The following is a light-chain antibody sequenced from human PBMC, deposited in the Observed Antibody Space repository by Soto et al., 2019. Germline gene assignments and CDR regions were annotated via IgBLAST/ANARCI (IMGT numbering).Light chain of an antibody. CDR1: EPISRW. J-gene: IGKJ2*01. CDR3: QQYKSYSPYS. CDR2: RPS. V-gene: IGKV1-5*03. Sequence: DIRMTQSPSTLSASVGDSVTITCRASEPISRWLAWYQLSPGKAPKLLSHRPSTLNSGVPSRFSGNRSGTAFTLTIDSPPRDYFATYFCQQYKSYSPYSFGQGTKSVIK.